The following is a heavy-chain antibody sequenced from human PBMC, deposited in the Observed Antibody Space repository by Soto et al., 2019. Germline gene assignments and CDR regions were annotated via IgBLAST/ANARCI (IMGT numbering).Heavy chain of an antibody. D-gene: IGHD2-21*01. CDR1: GGTFSSYA. Sequence: QVQLVQSGAEVKKPGSSVKVSCKASGGTFSSYAISWVRQAPGQGLEWMGGIIPIFGTANYAQKFQGRVTITADEYTSTAYREPDSLRSEDTAVYYCARAKWAVVATRYYYYGMDVWGQGTTVTVSS. CDR2: IIPIFGTA. V-gene: IGHV1-69*12. CDR3: ARAKWAVVATRYYYYGMDV. J-gene: IGHJ6*02.